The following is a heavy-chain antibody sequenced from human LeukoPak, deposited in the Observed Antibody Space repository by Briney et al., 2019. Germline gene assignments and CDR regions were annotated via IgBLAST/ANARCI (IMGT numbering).Heavy chain of an antibody. D-gene: IGHD3-22*01. CDR3: AKDPPRVTMIVVVRNT. V-gene: IGHV3-48*01. CDR1: GFTFSSFS. J-gene: IGHJ5*02. CDR2: ISYSSSLI. Sequence: PGGSLRLSCVASGFTFSSFSMHWVRQAPGEGLEWVSYISYSSSLIYYADSVKGRFTISRDNSKNTLYLQMNSLRAEDTAVYYCAKDPPRVTMIVVVRNTWGQGTLVTVSS.